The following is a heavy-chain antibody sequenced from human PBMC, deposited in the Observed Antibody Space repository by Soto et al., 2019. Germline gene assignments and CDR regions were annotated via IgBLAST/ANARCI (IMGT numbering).Heavy chain of an antibody. CDR1: GGTFSSYS. CDR2: IIPIFGTA. J-gene: IGHJ6*02. CDR3: ARVVVVATTVYYGMDV. V-gene: IGHV1-69*12. D-gene: IGHD2-15*01. Sequence: QVQLVQSGAEVKKPGSSVKVSCKASGGTFSSYSINWVRQAPGQGLEWMGGIIPIFGTANYAQKLQGRVTITADESTSTAYMELSSLRSEDTAVYYCARVVVVATTVYYGMDVWGQGTTVTVSS.